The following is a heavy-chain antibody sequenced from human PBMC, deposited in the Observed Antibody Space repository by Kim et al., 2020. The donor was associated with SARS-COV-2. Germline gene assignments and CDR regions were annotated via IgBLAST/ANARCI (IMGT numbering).Heavy chain of an antibody. V-gene: IGHV3-7*03. CDR3: TRDVRGRSSY. CDR2: IKEDGGQR. Sequence: GGSLRLSCAASGFTFSGFWMTWVRQAPGKGLEWVASIKEDGGQRYYVDSVKGRFTISGDKSKNSLFLQMNILRAEDTALYYCTRDVRGRSSYWGQGTLVTVSS. CDR1: GFTFSGFW. J-gene: IGHJ4*02. D-gene: IGHD3-10*02.